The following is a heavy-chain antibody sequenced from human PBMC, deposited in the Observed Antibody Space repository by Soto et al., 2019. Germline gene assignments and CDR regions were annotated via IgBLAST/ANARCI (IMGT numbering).Heavy chain of an antibody. CDR2: IYHSGST. Sequence: QVQLQESGPGLVKPSGTLSLTCAVSGGSISSSNWWSWVRQPPGKGLEWIGEIYHSGSTNYNPSLKGRVTISVDKSKIQFSLTLSSVTAADTAVYYCARAPPDRGIAAAAIYDWGQGTLVTVSS. CDR1: GGSISSSNW. CDR3: ARAPPDRGIAAAAIYD. J-gene: IGHJ4*02. D-gene: IGHD6-13*01. V-gene: IGHV4-4*02.